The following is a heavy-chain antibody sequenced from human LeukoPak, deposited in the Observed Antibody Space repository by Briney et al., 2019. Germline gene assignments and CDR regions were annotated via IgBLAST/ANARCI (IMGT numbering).Heavy chain of an antibody. V-gene: IGHV4-59*01. Sequence: PSETLSLTCTVSGGSISSYYWSWIRQPPGKGLEWIGYIYYSGSTNYNPSLKSRVTISVDTSKNRFSLKLTSVTAADTAVYYCARAPQANWFDPWGQGTLVTVSS. CDR3: ARAPQANWFDP. J-gene: IGHJ5*02. CDR2: IYYSGST. CDR1: GGSISSYY.